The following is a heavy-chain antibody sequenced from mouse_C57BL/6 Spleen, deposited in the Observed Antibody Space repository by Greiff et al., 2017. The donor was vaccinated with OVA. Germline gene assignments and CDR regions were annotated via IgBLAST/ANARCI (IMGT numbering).Heavy chain of an antibody. CDR1: GYTFTDYC. V-gene: IGHV1-76*01. CDR3: AREDGSSSMDY. CDR2: IYPGSGNT. Sequence: VQLVESGAELVRPGASVKLSCKASGYTFTDYCINWVKQRPGQGLEWIGRIYPGSGNTYYNEKFKGKATLTAEKSSSTAYMQLSSLTSEDSAVYFCAREDGSSSMDYWGQGTSVTVSS. D-gene: IGHD1-1*01. J-gene: IGHJ4*01.